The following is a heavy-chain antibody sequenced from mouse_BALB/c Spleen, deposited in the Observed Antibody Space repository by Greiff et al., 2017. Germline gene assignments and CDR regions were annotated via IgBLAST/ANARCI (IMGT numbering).Heavy chain of an antibody. CDR1: GFNIKDTY. Sequence: VHVKQSGAELVKPGASVKLSCTASGFNIKDTYMHWVKQRPEQGLEWIGRIDPANGNTKYDPKFQGKATITADTSSNTAYLQLSSLTSEDTAVYYCARFLAYWGQGTLVTVSA. CDR2: IDPANGNT. V-gene: IGHV14-3*02. CDR3: ARFLAY. J-gene: IGHJ3*01.